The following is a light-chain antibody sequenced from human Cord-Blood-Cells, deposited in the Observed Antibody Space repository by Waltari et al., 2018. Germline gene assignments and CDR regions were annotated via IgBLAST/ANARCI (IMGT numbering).Light chain of an antibody. CDR3: QAWDSSTVV. Sequence: SYELTPPPSVSVSPGQTASITCSGDNSGDKYACWYQQKPGQSPVLVVYQDSKRPSGIPERFSGSNSGNTATLTISGTQARDEADYYCQAWDSSTVVFGGGTKLTVL. V-gene: IGLV3-1*01. J-gene: IGLJ2*01. CDR2: QDS. CDR1: NSGDKY.